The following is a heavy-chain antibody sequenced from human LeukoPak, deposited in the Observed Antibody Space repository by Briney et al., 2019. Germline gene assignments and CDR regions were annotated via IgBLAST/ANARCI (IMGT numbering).Heavy chain of an antibody. CDR3: AREDSSGWYGFDY. CDR1: GGSISSSSYY. J-gene: IGHJ4*02. D-gene: IGHD6-19*01. CDR2: IYYSGST. Sequence: SETLSATCTVSGGSISSSSYYWGWIRQPPGKGLEWIGSIYYSGSTYYNPSLKSRVTISVDTSKNQFSLKLSSVTAADTAVYYCAREDSSGWYGFDYWGQGTLVTVSS. V-gene: IGHV4-39*02.